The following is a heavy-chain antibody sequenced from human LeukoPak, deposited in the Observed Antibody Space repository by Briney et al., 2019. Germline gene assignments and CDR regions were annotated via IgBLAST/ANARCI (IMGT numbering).Heavy chain of an antibody. CDR1: GFTFDDYA. D-gene: IGHD4-17*01. CDR2: ISWDGGST. CDR3: AKDFPRRSTVTEGCDY. V-gene: IGHV3-43D*03. Sequence: GGSLRLSCAASGFTFDDYAMHWVRQAPGKGLEWVSLISWDGGSTYYAGSVKGRFTISRDNSKNSLYLQMNSLRAEDTALYYCAKDFPRRSTVTEGCDYWGQGTLVTVSS. J-gene: IGHJ4*02.